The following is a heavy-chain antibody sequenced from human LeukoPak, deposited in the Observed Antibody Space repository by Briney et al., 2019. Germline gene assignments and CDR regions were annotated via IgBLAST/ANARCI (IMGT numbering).Heavy chain of an antibody. J-gene: IGHJ4*02. CDR2: VTTSGGST. V-gene: IGHV3-23*01. CDR1: GFTFSSYA. Sequence: GGSLRLSCAASGFTFSSYAMSWVRQAPGRGLEWVSTVTTSGGSTYSADSVKGRFTISRDNSKNTLYLQMNSLRAEDTAVYYCAKALSGTLAGNFDYWGQGTLVTVSS. CDR3: AKALSGTLAGNFDY. D-gene: IGHD1-1*01.